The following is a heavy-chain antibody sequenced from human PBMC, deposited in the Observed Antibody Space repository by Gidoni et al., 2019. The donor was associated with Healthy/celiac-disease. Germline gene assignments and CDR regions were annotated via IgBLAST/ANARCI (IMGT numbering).Heavy chain of an antibody. CDR1: GFTFSNAW. CDR2: IKSKTDGGTT. J-gene: IGHJ6*02. V-gene: IGHV3-15*01. CDR3: TTAYSSGYPRYYYGMDV. D-gene: IGHD3-22*01. Sequence: EVQLVESGGGLVKPGGSLRLSCAASGFTFSNAWMSWVRQAPGKGLEWVGRIKSKTDGGTTDYAAPVKGRFTISRDDSKNTLYLQMNSLKTEDTAVYYCTTAYSSGYPRYYYGMDVWGQGTTVTVSS.